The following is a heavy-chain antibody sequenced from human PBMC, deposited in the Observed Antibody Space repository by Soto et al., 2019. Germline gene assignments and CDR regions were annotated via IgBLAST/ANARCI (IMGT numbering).Heavy chain of an antibody. CDR2: IFHSGST. Sequence: QVQLQESGPGLVKPSGTLSLTCAASGGSISSTNWWTWVRQPPGKGLEWIGEIFHSGSTNYNPSLKCRVAISVDMSKNQCSLILSSVSAADTGVYYCAIYQDGYPYYWGQGTLVTV. V-gene: IGHV4-4*02. J-gene: IGHJ4*02. CDR1: GGSISSTNW. D-gene: IGHD5-18*01. CDR3: AIYQDGYPYY.